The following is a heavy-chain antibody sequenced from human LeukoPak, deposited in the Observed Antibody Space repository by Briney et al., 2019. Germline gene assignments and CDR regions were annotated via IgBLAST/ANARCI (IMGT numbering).Heavy chain of an antibody. CDR1: GFTFSSCS. Sequence: GGSLRLSCAASGFTFSSCSMNWVRQAPGKGLEWVSSISSSSSYIYYADSVKGRFTISRDNAKNSLYLQMNSLRAEDTAVYYCARDKAMAHYTFDYWGQGTLVTVSS. J-gene: IGHJ4*02. CDR2: ISSSSSYI. D-gene: IGHD5-18*01. CDR3: ARDKAMAHYTFDY. V-gene: IGHV3-21*01.